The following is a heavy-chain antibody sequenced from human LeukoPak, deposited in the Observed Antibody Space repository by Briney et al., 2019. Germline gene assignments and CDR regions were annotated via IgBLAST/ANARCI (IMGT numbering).Heavy chain of an antibody. CDR1: GGSFSGYY. CDR3: ARRDCVGDCYSNWFDP. CDR2: INHSGST. J-gene: IGHJ5*02. D-gene: IGHD2-21*02. Sequence: ETLSLTCAVYGGSFSGYYWSWIRQPPGKGLEWIGEINHSGSTNYNPSLKSRVTISVDTSNNQFSLKLSSATAADTAVYYCARRDCVGDCYSNWFDPWGQGTLVTVSS. V-gene: IGHV4-34*01.